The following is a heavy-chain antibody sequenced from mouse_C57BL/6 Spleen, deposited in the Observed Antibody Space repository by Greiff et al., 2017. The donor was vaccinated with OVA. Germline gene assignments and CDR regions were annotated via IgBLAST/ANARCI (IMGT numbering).Heavy chain of an antibody. CDR2: INPNNGGT. CDR3: AREGSYWYFDV. D-gene: IGHD1-1*01. V-gene: IGHV1-22*01. Sequence: VQLKESGPELVKPGASVKMSCKASGYTFTDYNMHWVKQSHGKSLEWIGYINPNNGGTSYNQRFKGKATLTVNKSSSTAYMEHRSLTSEDSAVYYCAREGSYWYFDVWGTGTTVTVSS. J-gene: IGHJ1*03. CDR1: GYTFTDYN.